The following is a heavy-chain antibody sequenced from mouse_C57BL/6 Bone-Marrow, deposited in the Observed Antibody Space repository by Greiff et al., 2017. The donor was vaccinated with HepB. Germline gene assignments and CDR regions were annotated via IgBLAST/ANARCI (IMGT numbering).Heavy chain of an antibody. V-gene: IGHV3-6*01. D-gene: IGHD1-1*01. Sequence: DVKLQESGPGLVKPSQSLSLTCSVTGYSITSGYYWNWIRQFPGNKLEWMGYISYDGSNNYNPSLKNRISITRDTSKNQFFLKLNSVTTEDTATYYCAREGYYYGSSYWYFDVWGTGTTVTVSS. CDR1: GYSITSGYY. CDR2: ISYDGSN. J-gene: IGHJ1*03. CDR3: AREGYYYGSSYWYFDV.